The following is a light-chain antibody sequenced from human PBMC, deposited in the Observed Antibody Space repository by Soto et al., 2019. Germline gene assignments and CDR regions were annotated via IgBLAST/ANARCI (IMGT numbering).Light chain of an antibody. CDR2: DAS. J-gene: IGKJ5*01. Sequence: EIVLTQSPATLSLSPGERATLSCRASQSVSSYLAWYQQKPGQAPRLLIYDASNRATGIPSRFSRSGSGKDFTLTISSLEPEDFALYYCQQRSNWPPTFGQGTRLEIK. CDR1: QSVSSY. CDR3: QQRSNWPPT. V-gene: IGKV3-11*01.